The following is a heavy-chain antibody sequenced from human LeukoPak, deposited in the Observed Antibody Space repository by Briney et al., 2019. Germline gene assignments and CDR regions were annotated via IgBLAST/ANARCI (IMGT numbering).Heavy chain of an antibody. J-gene: IGHJ4*02. CDR2: INHNGETI. CDR3: AKGLYDFWSGYYRRGYYFDY. Sequence: PGGSLRLSCAASGFPFRNYVMSWVRQAPGKGLEWVSYINHNGETIYYADSVKGRFTISRDNGKNSLYLQMNSLRAEDTAVYYCAKGLYDFWSGYYRRGYYFDYWGQGTLVTVSS. V-gene: IGHV3-48*01. CDR1: GFPFRNYV. D-gene: IGHD3-3*01.